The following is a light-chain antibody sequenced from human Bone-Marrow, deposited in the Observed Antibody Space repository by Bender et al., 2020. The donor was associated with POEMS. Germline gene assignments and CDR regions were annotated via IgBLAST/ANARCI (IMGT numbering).Light chain of an antibody. CDR2: RGS. J-gene: IGLJ2*01. V-gene: IGLV3-27*01. Sequence: SYELTQPSSVSVSAGQTARITCSGDLLAKKFGRWLQQRPGQAPVVVIHRGSERPSGIPERFSGSRSGTTVTLTISGVQAEDEADYYCQAWDFSTVVFGGGTKLTVL. CDR3: QAWDFSTVV. CDR1: LLAKKF.